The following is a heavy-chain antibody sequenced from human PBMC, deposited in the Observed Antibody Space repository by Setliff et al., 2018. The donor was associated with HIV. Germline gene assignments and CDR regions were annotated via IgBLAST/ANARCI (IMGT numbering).Heavy chain of an antibody. D-gene: IGHD6-6*01. Sequence: QPGGSLRLSCAASGFTFDDYTMHWVRQAPGKGLEWVSIISWDGGNTYYADSAKGRFTISRDNSKNSLYLQMNSLRTEDTALYYCVKNIGGYSSSSVFDYWGQGTLVTVSS. CDR1: GFTFDDYT. V-gene: IGHV3-43*01. CDR2: ISWDGGNT. J-gene: IGHJ4*02. CDR3: VKNIGGYSSSSVFDY.